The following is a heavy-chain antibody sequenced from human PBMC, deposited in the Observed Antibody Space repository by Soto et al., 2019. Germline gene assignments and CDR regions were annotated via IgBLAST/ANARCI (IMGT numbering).Heavy chain of an antibody. CDR2: ISAYNGNT. J-gene: IGHJ5*02. CDR3: AREAAPFYRNWFDP. D-gene: IGHD6-25*01. V-gene: IGHV1-18*04. CDR1: GYTFTSYG. Sequence: GASVKVSCKASGYTFTSYGISWVRQAPGQGLEWMGWISAYNGNTNYAQKLQGRVTMTTDTSTSTAYMELRSLRSDDTAVYYCAREAAPFYRNWFDPWGQGTLVTVSS.